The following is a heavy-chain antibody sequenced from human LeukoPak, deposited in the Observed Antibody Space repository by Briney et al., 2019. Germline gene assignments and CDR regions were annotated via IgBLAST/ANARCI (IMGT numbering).Heavy chain of an antibody. J-gene: IGHJ5*02. D-gene: IGHD2-15*01. V-gene: IGHV4-34*01. CDR2: IYHSGST. CDR1: GGSFSGYY. Sequence: SETLSLTCAVYGGSFSGYYWSWIRQPPGKGLEWIGEIYHSGSTNYNPSLKSRVTISVDKSKNQFSLKLSSVTAADTAVYYCARAVCSGGSCYDWFDPWGQGTLVTVSS. CDR3: ARAVCSGGSCYDWFDP.